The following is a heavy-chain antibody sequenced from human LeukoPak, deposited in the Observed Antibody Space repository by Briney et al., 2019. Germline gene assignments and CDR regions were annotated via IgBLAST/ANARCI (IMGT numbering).Heavy chain of an antibody. CDR1: GGSFSGYY. D-gene: IGHD3-22*01. Sequence: PSETLSLTCAVYGGSFSGYYWSWIRQPPGKGLEWIGEINHSGSTNYNPSLKSRVTISVDTSKNRFSLKLSSVTAADTAVYYCARRWLLEDYWGQGTLVTVSS. CDR3: ARRWLLEDY. V-gene: IGHV4-34*01. CDR2: INHSGST. J-gene: IGHJ4*02.